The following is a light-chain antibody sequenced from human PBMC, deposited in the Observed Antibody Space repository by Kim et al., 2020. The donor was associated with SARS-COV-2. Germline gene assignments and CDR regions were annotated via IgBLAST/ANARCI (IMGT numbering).Light chain of an antibody. V-gene: IGKV1-39*01. Sequence: DIQMTQSPSSLSASVGDRVTITCRASQSISRYLDWYQQKPGKAPKLLIYAASSLQSGVPSRFSGSGSGTDFTLTVSSLQPEDFATFYCQQSYSTPLTFGGGTKVDIK. J-gene: IGKJ4*01. CDR1: QSISRY. CDR2: AAS. CDR3: QQSYSTPLT.